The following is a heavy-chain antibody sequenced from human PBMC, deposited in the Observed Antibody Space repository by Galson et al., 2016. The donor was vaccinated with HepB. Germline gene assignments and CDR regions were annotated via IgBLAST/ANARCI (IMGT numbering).Heavy chain of an antibody. Sequence: SLRLSCAVSGFSFSNSWMTWVRQTPEKGLEWVADINADGSWRAYMDSVKGRFTISRDNVNNLLYLQMSGLRVEDTALYFCAGDPAFGALDYWGQGALVTVSS. J-gene: IGHJ4*02. CDR3: AGDPAFGALDY. V-gene: IGHV3-7*01. D-gene: IGHD3-10*01. CDR2: INADGSWR. CDR1: GFSFSNSW.